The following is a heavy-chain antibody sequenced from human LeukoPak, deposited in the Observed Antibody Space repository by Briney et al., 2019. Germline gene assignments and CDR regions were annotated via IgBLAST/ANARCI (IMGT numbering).Heavy chain of an antibody. CDR2: IYYSGST. V-gene: IGHV4-31*03. D-gene: IGHD3-10*01. Sequence: SETLSLTCTVSGGSISSGGYYWSWIRQHPGKGLEWIGYIYYSGSTYYNPSLKSRVTISVDTSKNQFSLKLSSVTAADTAVYYCVVLWFGELLWRANGDWFDPWGQGTLVTVSS. CDR1: GGSISSGGYY. CDR3: VVLWFGELLWRANGDWFDP. J-gene: IGHJ5*02.